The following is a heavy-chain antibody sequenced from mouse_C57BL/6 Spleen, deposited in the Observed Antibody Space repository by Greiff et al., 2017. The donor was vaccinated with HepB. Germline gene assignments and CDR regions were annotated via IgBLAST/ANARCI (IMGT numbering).Heavy chain of an antibody. Sequence: EVQGVESGGGLVKPGGSLKLSCAASGFTFSSYTMSWVRQTPEKRLEWVATISGGGGNTYYPDSVKGRFTISRDIATNTLYLQMSSLRSEDTALYYCARHDYYGSSYPFAYWGQGTLVTVSA. V-gene: IGHV5-9*01. D-gene: IGHD1-1*01. CDR2: ISGGGGNT. CDR3: ARHDYYGSSYPFAY. CDR1: GFTFSSYT. J-gene: IGHJ3*01.